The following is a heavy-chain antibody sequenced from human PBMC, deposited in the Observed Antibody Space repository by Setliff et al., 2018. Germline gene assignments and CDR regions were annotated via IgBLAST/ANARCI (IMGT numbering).Heavy chain of an antibody. V-gene: IGHV3-33*08. CDR2: IWYDGSNT. D-gene: IGHD2-15*01. CDR1: GFTFSSYT. CDR3: ARTCSGSGCYARLES. J-gene: IGHJ4*02. Sequence: GGSLRLSCAASGFTFSSYTMNWVRQAPGQGLEWVAVIWYDGSNTYHADSVKGRLTISRDNLQNTLYLQMNSLRPEDTAVYYCARTCSGSGCYARLESWGQGTPVTVSS.